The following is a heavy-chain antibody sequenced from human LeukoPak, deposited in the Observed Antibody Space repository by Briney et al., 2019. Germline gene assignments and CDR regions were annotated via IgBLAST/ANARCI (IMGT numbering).Heavy chain of an antibody. CDR2: IYHSGST. CDR3: ARYYYDSSAVFDY. D-gene: IGHD3-22*01. Sequence: SETLSLTCTVSGYSINSGYYWGWIRPPPGKGLEWIGSIYHSGSTYYNPSLKSRVIMSVDTSKNLFSLKLSTVTAADTAVYYCARYYYDSSAVFDYWGQGTLVTVSS. J-gene: IGHJ4*02. CDR1: GYSINSGYY. V-gene: IGHV4-38-2*02.